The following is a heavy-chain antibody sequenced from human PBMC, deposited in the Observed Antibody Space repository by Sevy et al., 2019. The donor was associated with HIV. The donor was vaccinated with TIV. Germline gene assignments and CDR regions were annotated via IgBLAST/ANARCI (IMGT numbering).Heavy chain of an antibody. Sequence: GGSLRLSCAASGFDFSSNGMYWVRQAPGKGLEWVTFLRNDGSTKYYADSVKGRFTISRDISKNTLYLQMNSLRAEDTAMYYSAKDHPVLHKWGQGTLVTVSS. D-gene: IGHD6-6*01. CDR2: LRNDGSTK. V-gene: IGHV3-30*02. CDR3: AKDHPVLHK. J-gene: IGHJ4*02. CDR1: GFDFSSNG.